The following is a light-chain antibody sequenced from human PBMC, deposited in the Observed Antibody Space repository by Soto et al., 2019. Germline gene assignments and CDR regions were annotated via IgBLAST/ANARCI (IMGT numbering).Light chain of an antibody. Sequence: EIVMTQTPLSSPVTLGQPASISCRSSQSLLDSDGETYLSWLQQRPGQPPRLLIYKTSSRFSGVPDRFSGSGAGIDFTLKISRVEVEDVGVYYCMQATQFPHTFGQGTKLEI. CDR3: MQATQFPHT. J-gene: IGKJ2*01. CDR2: KTS. CDR1: QSLLDSDGETY. V-gene: IGKV2-24*01.